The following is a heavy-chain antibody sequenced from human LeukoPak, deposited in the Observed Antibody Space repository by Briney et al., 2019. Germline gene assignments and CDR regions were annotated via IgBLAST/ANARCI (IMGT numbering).Heavy chain of an antibody. CDR2: IYPGNSAT. Sequence: GESLKISCKGSGYSFTSYWIGWVRQMPGKGLEWVGSIYPGNSATRYSPSFQGQVTISADKSISTAYLQWSSLKASDTAMYYCARLTLAYCGGDCCSIWGQGTMVTVSS. V-gene: IGHV5-51*01. CDR1: GYSFTSYW. CDR3: ARLTLAYCGGDCCSI. J-gene: IGHJ3*02. D-gene: IGHD2-21*01.